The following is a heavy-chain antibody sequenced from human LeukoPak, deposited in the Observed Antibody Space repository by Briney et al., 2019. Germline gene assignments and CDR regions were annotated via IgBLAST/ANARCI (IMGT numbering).Heavy chain of an antibody. J-gene: IGHJ4*02. V-gene: IGHV3-66*04. CDR1: GFTVSSNY. CDR2: IYSGGST. D-gene: IGHD3-22*01. Sequence: GGSLRLSYAATGFTVSSNYMSWVRQAPGKVLEWVSVIYSGGSTYYADSVKGRFTVSRDNSKNTLYLQMNSLRAEDTAVYYCARLAYYYDSSGYPEPLDWGQGTLVTVSS. CDR3: ARLAYYYDSSGYPEPLD.